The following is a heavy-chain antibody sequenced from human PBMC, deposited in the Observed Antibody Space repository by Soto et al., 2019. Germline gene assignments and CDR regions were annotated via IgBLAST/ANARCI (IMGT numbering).Heavy chain of an antibody. CDR1: GGSISSGGYY. CDR2: IYYSGST. J-gene: IGHJ4*02. V-gene: IGHV4-31*03. CDR3: ARKRVVPLYGDHEAPYFDY. Sequence: QVQLQESGPGLVKPSQTLSLTCTVSGGSISSGGYYWSWIRQHPGKGLEWIGYIYYSGSTYYNPSLKSRVTISVDTSKNQFSLKLSSVTAADTAVYYCARKRVVPLYGDHEAPYFDYWGQGTLVTVSS. D-gene: IGHD4-17*01.